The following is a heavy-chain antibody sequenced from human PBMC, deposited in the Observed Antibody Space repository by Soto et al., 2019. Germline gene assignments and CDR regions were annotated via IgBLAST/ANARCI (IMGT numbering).Heavy chain of an antibody. D-gene: IGHD2-8*01. V-gene: IGHV3-23*01. CDR2: ISGSGGST. CDR1: GFTFSSYA. CDR3: AKEPMGQPGRWFDP. J-gene: IGHJ5*02. Sequence: PGGSLRLSCAASGFTFSSYAMSWVRQAPGKGLEWVSAISGSGGSTYYADSVKGRFTIARDNSKNTLYLQMNSLRAEDTAVYCCAKEPMGQPGRWFDPWGQGTLVTVSS.